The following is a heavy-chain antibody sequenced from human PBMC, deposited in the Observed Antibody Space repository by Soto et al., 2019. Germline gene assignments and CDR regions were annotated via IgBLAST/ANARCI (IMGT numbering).Heavy chain of an antibody. CDR3: ATWKFSRHGDHWEGFALRS. CDR1: GYTLTELS. J-gene: IGHJ4*02. CDR2: FDPEDGET. V-gene: IGHV1-24*01. D-gene: IGHD2-2*01. Sequence: QVQLVQSGAEVKKPGASVKVSCKVSGYTLTELSMHWVRQAPGKGLEWMGGFDPEDGETIYAQKFQGRVTMTEDTSTDTAYMELSSLRSEDTAVYYCATWKFSRHGDHWEGFALRSWGQGTLVTVSS.